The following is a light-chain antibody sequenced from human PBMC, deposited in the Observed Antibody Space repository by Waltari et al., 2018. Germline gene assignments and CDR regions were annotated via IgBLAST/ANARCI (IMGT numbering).Light chain of an antibody. V-gene: IGLV3-25*03. CDR1: SWPQQY. CDR3: QSADNSGTYWE. J-gene: IGLJ3*02. Sequence: SHELTQPPSVSLSPGQTATISCSTESWPQQYGYWYQQSPGQAPILLIYKVTERPSGIPERFSGFSSGTTVTLTISGVQAEDEADYYCQSADNSGTYWEFGGGTKLTVL. CDR2: KVT.